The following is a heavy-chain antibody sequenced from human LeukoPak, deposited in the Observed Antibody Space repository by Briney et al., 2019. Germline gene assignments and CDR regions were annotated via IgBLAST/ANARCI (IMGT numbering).Heavy chain of an antibody. CDR3: ARESGSSGYFDYFDY. CDR1: GFTFSSYS. V-gene: IGHV3-48*01. D-gene: IGHD3-22*01. Sequence: GGSLRLSCAASGFTFSSYSMNWVRQAPGKGLEWVSYISSSSSTIYYADSVKGRFTISRDNAKNSLYLQMNSPRAEDTAVYYCARESGSSGYFDYFDYWGQGTLVTVSS. CDR2: ISSSSSTI. J-gene: IGHJ4*02.